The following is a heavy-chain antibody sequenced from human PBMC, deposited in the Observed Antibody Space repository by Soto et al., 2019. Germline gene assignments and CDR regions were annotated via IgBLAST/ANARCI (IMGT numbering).Heavy chain of an antibody. CDR3: AKAPLDYGLRPEH. V-gene: IGHV3-23*01. D-gene: IGHD3-10*01. CDR1: GFTFSNYA. CDR2: ISGSGGST. J-gene: IGHJ1*01. Sequence: EVQLLESGGGLVQQGGSLRLSCAASGFTFSNYAMIWVRQAPGKGLEWVSGISGSGGSTYYADSVKDRFTISRDNSKNTLYLRVNSLRAEDTAVYYCAKAPLDYGLRPEHWGQGTLVTVSS.